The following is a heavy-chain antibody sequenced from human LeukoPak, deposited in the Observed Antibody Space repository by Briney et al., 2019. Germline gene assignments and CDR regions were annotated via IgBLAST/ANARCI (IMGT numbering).Heavy chain of an antibody. D-gene: IGHD2-15*01. CDR2: INPHSGGT. J-gene: IGHJ5*02. Sequence: ASVKVSCKASGYTFNVNYMHWVRQAPGQGLEWMGWINPHSGGTKYAEKFQGGVTMTRDTSISTAYMELSSLRSEDTAVYYCARGRCSGGSCYWPNNWFDPWGQGTLVTVSS. V-gene: IGHV1-2*02. CDR1: GYTFNVNY. CDR3: ARGRCSGGSCYWPNNWFDP.